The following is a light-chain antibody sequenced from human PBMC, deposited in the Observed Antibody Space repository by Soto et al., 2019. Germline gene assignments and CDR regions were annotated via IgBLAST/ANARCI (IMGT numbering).Light chain of an antibody. J-gene: IGKJ5*01. V-gene: IGKV3-11*01. CDR3: QQYNTWPLIT. CDR1: QSFRGL. Sequence: EVVLTQSPVTLSLSPGERATLSCRASQSFRGLLAWYQQKPGQAPRLLIYDAYNRATGIPPRFSGSGSGTDFTLTISSLQSEDFAVYYCQQYNTWPLITFGPGTRLEIK. CDR2: DAY.